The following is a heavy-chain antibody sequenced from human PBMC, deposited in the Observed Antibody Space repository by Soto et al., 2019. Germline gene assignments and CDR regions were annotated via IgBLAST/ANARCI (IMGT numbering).Heavy chain of an antibody. Sequence: GGSLRLSCAASGFTFSSYAMSWVRQAPGKGLEWVSAISGSGGSTYYADSVKGRFTISRDNSKNTLYLQMNSLRAEDTAVDYCAKGLGYSYGLYYYGMDVWGQGTTVTVSS. V-gene: IGHV3-23*01. J-gene: IGHJ6*02. CDR2: ISGSGGST. D-gene: IGHD5-18*01. CDR1: GFTFSSYA. CDR3: AKGLGYSYGLYYYGMDV.